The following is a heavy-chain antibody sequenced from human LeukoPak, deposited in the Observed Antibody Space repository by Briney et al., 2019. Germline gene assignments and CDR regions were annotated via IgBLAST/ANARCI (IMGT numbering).Heavy chain of an antibody. D-gene: IGHD3-3*01. V-gene: IGHV3-20*04. CDR1: GFTFDDYG. J-gene: IGHJ4*02. Sequence: PGGSLRLSRAASGFTFDDYGMSWVRQAPGKGLEWVSGINWNGGSTGYADSVKGRFTISRDNAKNSLYLQMNSLRAEDTALYYCARDRITIFGVVIDYWGQGTLVTVSS. CDR3: ARDRITIFGVVIDY. CDR2: INWNGGST.